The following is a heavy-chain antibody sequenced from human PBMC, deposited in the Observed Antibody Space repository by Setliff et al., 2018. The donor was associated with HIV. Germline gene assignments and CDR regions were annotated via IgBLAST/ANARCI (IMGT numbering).Heavy chain of an antibody. Sequence: PSETLSLTCSVSGGSFSGYYWSWIRQPPGKGLEWIGYTYIYNSGSTNYNPSLTSRVTISADTSRNQFSLKLTSVTAADTAIYYCARGVNFDYWGQGTQVTVSS. J-gene: IGHJ4*02. CDR1: GGSFSGYY. V-gene: IGHV4-59*01. CDR3: ARGVNFDY. CDR2: TYIYNSGST. D-gene: IGHD3-3*01.